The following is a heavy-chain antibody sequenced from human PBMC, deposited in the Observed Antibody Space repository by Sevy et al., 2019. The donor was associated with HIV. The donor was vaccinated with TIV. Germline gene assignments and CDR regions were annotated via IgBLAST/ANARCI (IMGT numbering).Heavy chain of an antibody. CDR2: INHSGST. J-gene: IGHJ4*02. CDR3: ARGGRDYDYVWGSYRYASYYFDY. Sequence: SETLSLTCAVYGGSFSGYYWSWIRQPPGKGLEWIGEINHSGSTNYNPSLKSRVTISVDTSKNQFSLQLSSVTAADTAVYYCARGGRDYDYVWGSYRYASYYFDYWGQGTLVTVSS. CDR1: GGSFSGYY. D-gene: IGHD3-16*02. V-gene: IGHV4-34*01.